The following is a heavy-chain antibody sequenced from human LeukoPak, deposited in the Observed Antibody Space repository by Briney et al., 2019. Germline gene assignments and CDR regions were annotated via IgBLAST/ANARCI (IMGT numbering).Heavy chain of an antibody. D-gene: IGHD3-22*01. CDR1: DGSINNTNYY. CDR2: TSYSGST. CDR3: ARGRNYYDSSGYYYVH. Sequence: PSETLSLTCTVSDGSINNTNYYWGWIRQPPGKGLEWIGTTSYSGSTFYNSSLKSRVTISADTSKNHFSLKLTSVTAADTAVYYCARGRNYYDSSGYYYVHWGQGTLVTVSS. J-gene: IGHJ4*02. V-gene: IGHV4-39*02.